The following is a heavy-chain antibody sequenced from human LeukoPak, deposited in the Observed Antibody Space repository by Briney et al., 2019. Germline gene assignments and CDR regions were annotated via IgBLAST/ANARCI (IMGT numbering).Heavy chain of an antibody. J-gene: IGHJ4*02. CDR3: ARNFPDSSGYWSYYFDY. CDR1: GFTVSSNY. Sequence: QPGGSLRLSCVASGFTVSSNYVSWVRQAPGKGLEWVSVIYSGGSTYYADSVKGRFTISRDNSKNTLYLQMNSLRAEDTAVYYCARNFPDSSGYWSYYFDYWGQGTLVAVSS. D-gene: IGHD3-22*01. V-gene: IGHV3-66*02. CDR2: IYSGGST.